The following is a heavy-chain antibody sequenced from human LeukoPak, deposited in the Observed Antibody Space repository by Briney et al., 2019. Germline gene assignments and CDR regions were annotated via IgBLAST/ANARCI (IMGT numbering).Heavy chain of an antibody. J-gene: IGHJ6*02. CDR2: INHSGST. Sequence: KPSETLSLTCAVYGGSFSGYYWSWIRQPPGKGLEWIGEINHSGSTNCNPSLKSRVTISVDTSKNQFSLKLSSVTAADTAVYYCARGYYGSGSYYNEGYYYYYYGMDVWGQGTTVTVSS. CDR1: GGSFSGYY. CDR3: ARGYYGSGSYYNEGYYYYYYGMDV. D-gene: IGHD3-10*01. V-gene: IGHV4-34*01.